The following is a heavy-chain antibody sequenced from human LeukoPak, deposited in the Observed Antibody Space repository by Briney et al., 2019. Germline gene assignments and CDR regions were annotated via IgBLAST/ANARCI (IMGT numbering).Heavy chain of an antibody. J-gene: IGHJ6*02. CDR3: ARISVLWYFYAMDV. CDR1: GFTVSSNH. Sequence: GGSLRLSCAASGFTVSSNHMSWVRQAPGKGLEWVSVIYSGGSTNYADSVKGRFTISRDNSKNTLYLQMNSLRAEDTAVYYCARISVLWYFYAMDVWGQGTTVTVSS. CDR2: IYSGGST. D-gene: IGHD3-10*01. V-gene: IGHV3-66*01.